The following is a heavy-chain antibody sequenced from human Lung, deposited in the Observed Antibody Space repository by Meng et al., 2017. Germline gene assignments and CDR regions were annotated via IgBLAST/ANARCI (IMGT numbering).Heavy chain of an antibody. D-gene: IGHD4-11*01. CDR2: INHSGST. CDR1: CGSFSDSY. V-gene: IGHV4-34*01. Sequence: QVQLQHWGSGLLKPSDTLSLTGVVSCGSFSDSYWSWIRQPPGKGLEWIGEINHSGSTNYNPSLESRATISVDTSQNNLSLKLSSVTAADSAVYYCARGPTTMAHDFDYWGQGTLVTVSS. CDR3: ARGPTTMAHDFDY. J-gene: IGHJ4*02.